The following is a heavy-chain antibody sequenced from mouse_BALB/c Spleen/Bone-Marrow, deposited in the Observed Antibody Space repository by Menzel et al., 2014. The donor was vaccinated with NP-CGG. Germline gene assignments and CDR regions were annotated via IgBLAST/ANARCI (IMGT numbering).Heavy chain of an antibody. V-gene: IGHV5-12*02. CDR3: AKQDYSYYYAMDY. CDR2: ISNGGGST. CDR1: GFTFSDYY. J-gene: IGHJ4*01. D-gene: IGHD2-13*01. Sequence: EVQLVESGGGLVQPGGSLKLSCATSGFTFSDYYMYWVRQTPEKRLEWVAYISNGGGSTYYPDTVKGRFTISRDNAKNTLFLQMSRLKAEDTAIYYCAKQDYSYYYAMDYWGQGTSVTVSS.